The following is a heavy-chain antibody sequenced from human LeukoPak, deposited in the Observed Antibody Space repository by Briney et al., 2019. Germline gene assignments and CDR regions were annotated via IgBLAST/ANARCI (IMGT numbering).Heavy chain of an antibody. Sequence: SETLSLTCAVYGGSFSGYYWSWIRQPPGKGLEWIGEINHSGSTNYNPSLKSRVTISVDTSKNQFSLKLSSVTAADTAVYYCARVVVAAINWFDPWGQGTLVTVSS. V-gene: IGHV4-34*01. CDR3: ARVVVAAINWFDP. J-gene: IGHJ5*02. CDR1: GGSFSGYY. CDR2: INHSGST. D-gene: IGHD2-15*01.